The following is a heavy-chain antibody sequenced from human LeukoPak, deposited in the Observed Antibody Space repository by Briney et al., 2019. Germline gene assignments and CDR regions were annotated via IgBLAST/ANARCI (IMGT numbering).Heavy chain of an antibody. D-gene: IGHD3-9*01. V-gene: IGHV4-39*07. Sequence: SETLSLTCTVSGDSIDSSSFYWGWVRQSPGRGLEWIGSIYYSGSTYYSPSLKSRVIISVDTSKNQFSLKMKSVTAADTAVYYCAIQPGGILTGTNWFDPWGQGALVTVSS. CDR2: IYYSGST. CDR1: GDSIDSSSFY. CDR3: AIQPGGILTGTNWFDP. J-gene: IGHJ5*02.